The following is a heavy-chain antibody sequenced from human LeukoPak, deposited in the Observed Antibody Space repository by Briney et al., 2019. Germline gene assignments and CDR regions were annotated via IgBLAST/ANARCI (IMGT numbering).Heavy chain of an antibody. J-gene: IGHJ5*02. Sequence: GGSLSLSRAASGFTFSDYYMSWIRQAPGKGLEWVSYISSIASTIYYADSVKGRFTVSRANAKNSLYLQMNSLRAEDTAVYYCARGGLLWFGESDSFVLGAEGTLVTVSS. CDR1: GFTFSDYY. CDR2: ISSIASTI. D-gene: IGHD3-10*01. CDR3: ARGGLLWFGESDSFVL. V-gene: IGHV3-11*01.